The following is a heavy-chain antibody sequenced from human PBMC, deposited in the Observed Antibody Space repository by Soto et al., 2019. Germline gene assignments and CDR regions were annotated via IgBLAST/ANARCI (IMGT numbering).Heavy chain of an antibody. CDR2: IGGRGTDT. CDR3: VKHWDY. Sequence: GGSLRLSCAASGFTFSTNGMSWVRQAPGKGLEWVSSIGGRGTDTYYAGSVKGRFTISRDNSKDTLYLQMNSLRAEDTAVYYCVKHWDYWGHGTLVTVSS. J-gene: IGHJ4*01. CDR1: GFTFSTNG. V-gene: IGHV3-23*01.